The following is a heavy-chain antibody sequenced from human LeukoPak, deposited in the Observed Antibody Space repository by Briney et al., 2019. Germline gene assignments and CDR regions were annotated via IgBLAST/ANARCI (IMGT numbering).Heavy chain of an antibody. D-gene: IGHD5-24*01. CDR1: GYSISSGYY. CDR3: ARENGYP. Sequence: SETLSLTCTVSGYSISSGYYWGWIRQPPGKGLEWIGSIYYSGSTYYNPSLKSRVTIPVDTSKNQFSLKLSSVTAADTAVYYCARENGYPWGQGTLVTVSS. CDR2: IYYSGST. V-gene: IGHV4-38-2*02. J-gene: IGHJ5*02.